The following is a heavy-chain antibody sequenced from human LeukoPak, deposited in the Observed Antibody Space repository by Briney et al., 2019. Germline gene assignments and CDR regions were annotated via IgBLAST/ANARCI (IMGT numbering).Heavy chain of an antibody. Sequence: SETLSLTCTVSGGSISSGGYYWSWIRQHPGKGLEWIGYIYYGGSTYYNPSLKSRVTISVDTSKNQFSLKLSSVTAADTAVYYCARDRSSGSRSFDYWGQGTLVTVSS. CDR3: ARDRSSGSRSFDY. V-gene: IGHV4-31*03. CDR1: GGSISSGGYY. J-gene: IGHJ4*02. CDR2: IYYGGST. D-gene: IGHD3-10*01.